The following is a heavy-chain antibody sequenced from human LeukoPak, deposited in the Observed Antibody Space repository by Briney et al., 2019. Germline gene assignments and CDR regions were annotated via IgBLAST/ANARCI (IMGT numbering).Heavy chain of an antibody. CDR1: GFTFSSYA. CDR2: IRGNGGST. D-gene: IGHD3-22*01. J-gene: IGHJ4*02. V-gene: IGHV3-23*01. CDR3: AKDQVTYYYDSSGSRVSDY. Sequence: GGSLRLSCAASGFTFSSYAMAWVRQAPGKGLEWVSGIRGNGGSTYYADSVKGRFTISSDNSKNTLYLQMNSLRAEDTAVYYCAKDQVTYYYDSSGSRVSDYWGQGTLVTVSS.